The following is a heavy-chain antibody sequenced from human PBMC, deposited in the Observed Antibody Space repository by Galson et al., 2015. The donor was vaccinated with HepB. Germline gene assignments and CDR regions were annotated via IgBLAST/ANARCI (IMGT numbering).Heavy chain of an antibody. CDR2: ISYDGSNK. J-gene: IGHJ5*02. CDR1: GFTFSSYA. Sequence: SLRLSCAASGFTFSSYAMHWVRQAPGKGLEWVAVISYDGSNKYYADSVKGRFTISRDNSKNTLYLQMNSLRAEDTAVYYCARDGGYCSGGSCYNWFDPWGQGTLVTVSS. D-gene: IGHD2-15*01. CDR3: ARDGGYCSGGSCYNWFDP. V-gene: IGHV3-30-3*01.